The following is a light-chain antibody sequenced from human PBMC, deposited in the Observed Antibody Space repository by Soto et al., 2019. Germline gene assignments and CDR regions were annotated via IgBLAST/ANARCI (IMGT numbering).Light chain of an antibody. J-gene: IGKJ2*01. CDR2: GAS. CDR1: QSVSSSY. V-gene: IGKV3-20*01. Sequence: EIVLTQSPGTLSLSPGERATLSCRASQSVSSSYLAWYQQKPGQAPRLLIYGASSRATGIPDRFSGSGSGTDFTFTISRLEPEDFAVYYCQQYGSSPMYTFGHGTKLEIK. CDR3: QQYGSSPMYT.